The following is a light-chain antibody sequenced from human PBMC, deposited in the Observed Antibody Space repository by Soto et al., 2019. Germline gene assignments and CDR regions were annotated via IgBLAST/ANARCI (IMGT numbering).Light chain of an antibody. J-gene: IGLJ1*01. Sequence: QSALGHPRSVSWAPGQTVTISCTGSSSNIGAPYDVHWYQHLPGTAPKLLIYGGNNRPSGVPDRFSGSRSGTSASLDITGLHAEDEAAYLCQSYDMSLNNYVFGTGTKVTVL. CDR3: QSYDMSLNNYV. CDR2: GGN. V-gene: IGLV1-40*01. CDR1: SSNIGAPYD.